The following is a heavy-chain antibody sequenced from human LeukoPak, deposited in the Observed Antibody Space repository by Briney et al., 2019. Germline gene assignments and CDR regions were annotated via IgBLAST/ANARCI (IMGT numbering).Heavy chain of an antibody. Sequence: GGSLRLSCAASGFTFSSYEMNWVRQAPGKGLEWVSYISSSGSTIYYADSVKGRFTISRDNAKNSLYLQMNSLRAEDTAVYYCASTLIAAAGTNAFDIWGQGTMVTVSS. J-gene: IGHJ3*02. CDR2: ISSSGSTI. D-gene: IGHD6-13*01. CDR1: GFTFSSYE. V-gene: IGHV3-48*03. CDR3: ASTLIAAAGTNAFDI.